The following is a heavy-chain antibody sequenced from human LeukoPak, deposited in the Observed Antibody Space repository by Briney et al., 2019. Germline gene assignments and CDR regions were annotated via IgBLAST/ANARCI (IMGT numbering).Heavy chain of an antibody. Sequence: GGSLRLSCAASGFTFDDYAMHWVRQAPGKGLEWVSGISWNSGSIGYADSVKGRFTISRDNAKNSLYLQMNSLRAEDTALYYCAKDWDGSARGDAFDIWGQGTMVTVSS. J-gene: IGHJ3*02. CDR2: ISWNSGSI. V-gene: IGHV3-9*01. D-gene: IGHD3-10*01. CDR3: AKDWDGSARGDAFDI. CDR1: GFTFDDYA.